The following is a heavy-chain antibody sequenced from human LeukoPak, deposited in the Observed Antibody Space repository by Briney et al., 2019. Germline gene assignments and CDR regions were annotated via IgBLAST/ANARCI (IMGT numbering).Heavy chain of an antibody. CDR3: ATGGLCSSTSCYAGIYYYGMDV. D-gene: IGHD2-2*01. J-gene: IGHJ6*04. CDR1: GYTLTELS. Sequence: ASVKVSCKVSGYTLTELSMHWVRQAPGTGLEWMGGFDPEDGETIYAQKFQGRVTMTEDTSTDTAYMELSSLRSEDTAVYYCATGGLCSSTSCYAGIYYYGMDVWGKGTTVTVSS. V-gene: IGHV1-24*01. CDR2: FDPEDGET.